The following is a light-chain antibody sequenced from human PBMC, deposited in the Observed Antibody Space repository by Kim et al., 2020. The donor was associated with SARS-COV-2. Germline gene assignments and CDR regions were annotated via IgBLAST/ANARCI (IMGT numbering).Light chain of an antibody. V-gene: IGKV1-5*01. J-gene: IGKJ2*03. CDR3: QHLGS. CDR1: QTIYSW. Sequence: DIQMTQSPSTLSASVGDRITITCRASQTIYSWLAWYQQKPGKAPKLLISDASNLESGVPSSFSGSGSGTEFTLTISSLQPDDFATYYCQHLGSFGQGNKLEI. CDR2: DAS.